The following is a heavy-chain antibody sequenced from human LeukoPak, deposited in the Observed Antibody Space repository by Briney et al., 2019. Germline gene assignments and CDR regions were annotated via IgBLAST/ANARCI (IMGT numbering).Heavy chain of an antibody. Sequence: ASVKVSCKASGYTFTSYGISWVRQAPGQGLEWMGWISAYNGNTNYAQKLQGRVTMTTDTSTSTAYMELRSLRSDDTAVYYCARELDYYDSSDGLWESYWGQGTLVTVSS. CDR2: ISAYNGNT. V-gene: IGHV1-18*01. CDR1: GYTFTSYG. D-gene: IGHD3-22*01. J-gene: IGHJ4*02. CDR3: ARELDYYDSSDGLWESY.